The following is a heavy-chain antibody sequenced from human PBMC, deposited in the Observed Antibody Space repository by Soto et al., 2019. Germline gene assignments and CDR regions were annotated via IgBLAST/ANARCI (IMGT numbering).Heavy chain of an antibody. J-gene: IGHJ4*02. V-gene: IGHV3-74*01. CDR1: GFTFSKFW. Sequence: EVQMVESGGGLVQPGGSLRLSCTASGFTFSKFWMHWVRQVPGKGLVWVSRINPESTTINYAAAVEGRFTISRDNAQNTLYLQMSSLIVEDSAVYYCTRDTFCDEDYWGQGIPVTVSS. D-gene: IGHD2-21*02. CDR3: TRDTFCDEDY. CDR2: INPESTTI.